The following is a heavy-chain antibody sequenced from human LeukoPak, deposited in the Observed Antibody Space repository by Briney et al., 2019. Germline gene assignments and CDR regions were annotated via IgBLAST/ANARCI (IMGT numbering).Heavy chain of an antibody. J-gene: IGHJ3*02. CDR1: GFTFSSYG. CDR2: IWYDGSNK. CDR3: AREKTSVAGTDAFDI. V-gene: IGHV3-33*01. D-gene: IGHD6-19*01. Sequence: GRSLRLSCAASGFTFSSYGMHWVRQAPGKGLEWVAVIWYDGSNKYYADSVKGRFTISRDNSKNTLYLQMNSLRAEDTAVYYCAREKTSVAGTDAFDIWGQGTMVTVSS.